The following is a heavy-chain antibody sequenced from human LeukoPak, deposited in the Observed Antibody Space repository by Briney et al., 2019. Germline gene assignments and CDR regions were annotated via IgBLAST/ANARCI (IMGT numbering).Heavy chain of an antibody. CDR1: GGSISSSSYY. D-gene: IGHD3-22*01. CDR2: IYYSGST. J-gene: IGHJ3*02. V-gene: IGHV4-39*07. Sequence: SETLSLTCTVSGGSISSSSYYWGWIRQPPGKGLEWIGSIYYSGSTYYNPSLKSRVTISVDTSKNQFSLKLSSVTAADTAVYYCARESRQRFHYYDSSGYYSSAFDIWGQGTMVTVSS. CDR3: ARESRQRFHYYDSSGYYSSAFDI.